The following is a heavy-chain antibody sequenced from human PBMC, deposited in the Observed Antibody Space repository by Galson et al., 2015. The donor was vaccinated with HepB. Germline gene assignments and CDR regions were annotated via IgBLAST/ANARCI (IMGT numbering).Heavy chain of an antibody. D-gene: IGHD1-1*01. Sequence: SVKVSCKASGGTFSSYTISWVRQAPGQGLEWMGRIIPILGIANYAQKFQGRVTITADKSTSTAYMELSSLRSEDTAVYYCARDDGRSGTTGTLFDYWGQGTLVTVSS. CDR3: ARDDGRSGTTGTLFDY. J-gene: IGHJ4*02. CDR2: IIPILGIA. CDR1: GGTFSSYT. V-gene: IGHV1-69*04.